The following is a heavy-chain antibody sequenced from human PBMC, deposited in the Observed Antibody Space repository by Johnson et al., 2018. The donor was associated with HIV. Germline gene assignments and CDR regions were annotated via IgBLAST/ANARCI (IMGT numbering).Heavy chain of an antibody. CDR1: GFTFSDYY. J-gene: IGHJ3*02. Sequence: QVQLVESGGGLVKPGGSLRLSCAASGFTFSDYYMSWIRQAPGKGLEWVSYISSSGSTIYYADSVKGRFTISRDNAKNTLDLQLGSLRAEDMAVYYCARERSSGAGAFDIWGQGTMVTVSS. V-gene: IGHV3-11*04. CDR2: ISSSGSTI. D-gene: IGHD3-10*01. CDR3: ARERSSGAGAFDI.